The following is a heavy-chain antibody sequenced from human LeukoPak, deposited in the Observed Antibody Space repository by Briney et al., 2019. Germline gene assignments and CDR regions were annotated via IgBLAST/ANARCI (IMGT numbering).Heavy chain of an antibody. CDR3: ARVKGIPDY. CDR1: GFTVNSNF. D-gene: IGHD6-13*01. J-gene: IGHJ4*02. CDR2: IYSGGTT. V-gene: IGHV3-66*01. Sequence: GGSLRLSCAASGFTVNSNFMTWVRQAPGRGLEWVSIIYSGGTTYYADSVKGRFTISRDNSKNTLYLQMNSLRRDDTAVYYCARVKGIPDYWGQGTLVTVSS.